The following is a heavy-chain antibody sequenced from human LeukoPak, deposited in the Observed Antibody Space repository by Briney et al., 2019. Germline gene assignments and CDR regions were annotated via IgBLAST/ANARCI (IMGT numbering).Heavy chain of an antibody. Sequence: GGSLRLSCAASGFTFSSYAMSWVRQAPGKGLEWVSAISGSGGSTYYADSVKGRFTISRDNSKNTLYLQMNSLRAEDTAVYYCAKDVPSIAVAGTSRTYFDYWGQGTLVAVSS. J-gene: IGHJ4*02. CDR3: AKDVPSIAVAGTSRTYFDY. CDR1: GFTFSSYA. CDR2: ISGSGGST. V-gene: IGHV3-23*01. D-gene: IGHD6-19*01.